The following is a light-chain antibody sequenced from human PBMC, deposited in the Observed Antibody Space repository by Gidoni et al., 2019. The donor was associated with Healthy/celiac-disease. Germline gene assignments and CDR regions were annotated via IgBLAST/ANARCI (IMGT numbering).Light chain of an antibody. CDR3: QQYNSKYT. CDR1: QSISSW. J-gene: IGKJ2*01. V-gene: IGKV1-5*01. Sequence: DIQMTQSPSTLSASVGDRVTITCRASQSISSWLAWYQQKPGKAPQLLIYDASSLESGVPSRFSGSGSGTEFTLTISSLQPDDFATYYCQQYNSKYTFGQGTKLEIK. CDR2: DAS.